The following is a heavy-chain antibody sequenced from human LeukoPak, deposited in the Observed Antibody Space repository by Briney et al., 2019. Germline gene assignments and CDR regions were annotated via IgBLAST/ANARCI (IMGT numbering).Heavy chain of an antibody. CDR3: ARDHCSSTSCYIDY. CDR2: IYYSGST. V-gene: IGHV4-61*01. J-gene: IGHJ4*02. Sequence: ASETLSLTCTVSGGSVSSGSYYWSWIRQPPGKGLEWIGYIYYSGSTNYNPSLKSRVTISVDTSKNQFSLKLGSVTAADTAVYYCARDHCSSTSCYIDYWGQGTLVTVSS. D-gene: IGHD2-2*01. CDR1: GGSVSSGSYY.